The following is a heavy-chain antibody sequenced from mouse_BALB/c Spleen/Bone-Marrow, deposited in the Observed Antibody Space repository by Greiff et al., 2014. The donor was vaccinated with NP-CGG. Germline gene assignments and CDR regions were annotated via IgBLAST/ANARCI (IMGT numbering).Heavy chain of an antibody. J-gene: IGHJ3*01. CDR2: IDPANGNT. CDR1: GFNIKDTY. V-gene: IGHV14-3*02. CDR3: ATYYYGSSWGFAY. Sequence: VQLKESGAELVKPGASVKLSCTASGFNIKDTYMHWVKQRPEQGLGWIGRIDPANGNTIYDPKFQGKATITADTSSNTAYLQLSSLTSEDTAVYYCATYYYGSSWGFAYWGQGTLVTVSA. D-gene: IGHD1-1*01.